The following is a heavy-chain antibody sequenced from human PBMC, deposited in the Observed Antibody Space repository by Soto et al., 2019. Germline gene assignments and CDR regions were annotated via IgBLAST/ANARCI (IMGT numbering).Heavy chain of an antibody. CDR3: ATNYGSGSTHFDY. J-gene: IGHJ4*02. Sequence: QVQLVQSGTEVKKPGSSVKVSCTASGGTFSSYTINWVRQAPGHGPEWMGRFIPMVGMTNYAQKFQGRVTISADKSTSTRYMHLNSLRSEDTAVYYCATNYGSGSTHFDYWGQGTLVTVSS. D-gene: IGHD3-10*01. V-gene: IGHV1-69*02. CDR1: GGTFSSYT. CDR2: FIPMVGMT.